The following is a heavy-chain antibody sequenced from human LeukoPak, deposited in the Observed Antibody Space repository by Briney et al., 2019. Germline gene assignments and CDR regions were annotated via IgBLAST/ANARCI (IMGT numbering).Heavy chain of an antibody. CDR3: ARGLGGYDFGLDY. J-gene: IGHJ4*02. CDR2: IYSGGSA. D-gene: IGHD5-12*01. V-gene: IGHV3-66*02. CDR1: GFTVSSNY. Sequence: PGGSLRLSCAASGFTVSSNYMSWVRQAPGKGLEWVSVIYSGGSAYYADSVKGRFTISRDNSKNTLYLQMNSLRAEDTAVYYCARGLGGYDFGLDYWGQGTLVTVSS.